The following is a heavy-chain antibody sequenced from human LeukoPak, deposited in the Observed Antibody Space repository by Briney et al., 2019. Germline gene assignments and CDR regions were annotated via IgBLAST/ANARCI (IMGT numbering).Heavy chain of an antibody. CDR3: ARGPGAFDI. D-gene: IGHD2-2*01. V-gene: IGHV3-74*01. CDR1: GFMFSSYW. J-gene: IGHJ3*02. CDR2: INSDGSST. Sequence: GGSLRLSCVASGFMFSSYWMNWVRQAPGKGLVWVSRINSDGSSTSYADSVKGRLTISRDNAKNTLFLQMNSLRAEDTAVYYCARGPGAFDIWGRGTMVTVSS.